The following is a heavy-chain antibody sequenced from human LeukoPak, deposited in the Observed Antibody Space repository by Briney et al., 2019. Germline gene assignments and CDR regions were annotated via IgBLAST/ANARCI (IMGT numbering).Heavy chain of an antibody. D-gene: IGHD6-6*01. V-gene: IGHV2-70*11. CDR1: GFSLSTNGMF. CDR3: ARIGESSSTHFDY. J-gene: IGHJ4*02. Sequence: SGPALVKPTQTLTLTCTFSGFSLSTNGMFVSWIRQPPGKALEWLARIDWDDTKYYSTSLKTRLTISKDTSKSQVVLTMANVDPVDTATYYCARIGESSSTHFDYSGQGALVTVSS. CDR2: IDWDDTK.